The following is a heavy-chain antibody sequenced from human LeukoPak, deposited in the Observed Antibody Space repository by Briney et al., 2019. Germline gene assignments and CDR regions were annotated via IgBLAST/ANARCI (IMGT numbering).Heavy chain of an antibody. D-gene: IGHD6-13*01. CDR1: GYTFTSYY. Sequence: ASVKVSCKASGYTFTSYYMHWVRQAPGQGLEWMGIINPSGGSTSYAQKFRGRVTMTRDTSTSTVYMELSSLRSEDTAVYYCARHSSSWVFDYWGQGTLVTVSS. CDR3: ARHSSSWVFDY. J-gene: IGHJ4*02. V-gene: IGHV1-46*01. CDR2: INPSGGST.